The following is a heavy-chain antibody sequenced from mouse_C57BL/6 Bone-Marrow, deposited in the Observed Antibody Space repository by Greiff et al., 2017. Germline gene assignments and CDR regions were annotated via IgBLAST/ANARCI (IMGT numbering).Heavy chain of an antibody. CDR3: TRDGRYFDY. CDR2: IDPETGGT. J-gene: IGHJ2*01. D-gene: IGHD2-3*01. V-gene: IGHV1-15*01. CDR1: GYTFTDYE. Sequence: VQRVESGAELVRPGASVTLSCKASGYTFTDYEMHWVKQTPVHGLEWIGAIDPETGGTAYNQKFKGKAILTADKSSSTAYMELRSLTSEDSAVYYCTRDGRYFDYWGQGTTLTVSS.